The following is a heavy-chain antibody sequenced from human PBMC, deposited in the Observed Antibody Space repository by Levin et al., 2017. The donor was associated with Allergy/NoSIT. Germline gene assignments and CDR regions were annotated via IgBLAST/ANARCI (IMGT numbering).Heavy chain of an antibody. CDR2: IYYSGST. D-gene: IGHD5-12*01. CDR1: GGSVSSGSYY. J-gene: IGHJ3*02. Sequence: SQTLSLTCTVSGGSVSSGSYYWSWIRQPPGKGLEWIGYIYYSGSTNYNPSLKSRVTISVDTSKNQFSLKLSSVTAADTAVYYCARADSGYSYAFDIWGQGTMVTVSS. V-gene: IGHV4-61*01. CDR3: ARADSGYSYAFDI.